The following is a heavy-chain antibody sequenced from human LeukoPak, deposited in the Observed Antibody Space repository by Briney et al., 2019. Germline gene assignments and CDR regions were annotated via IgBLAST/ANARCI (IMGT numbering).Heavy chain of an antibody. CDR2: IKQDGSEK. CDR3: ARRCSSTSCYRGENWFDP. J-gene: IGHJ5*02. V-gene: IGHV3-7*01. D-gene: IGHD2-2*02. Sequence: PGGSLRLSCAASGFTFSSYWMSWVRQAPGKGLEWVANIKQDGSEKYYVDSVTGRFTISRDNAKNSLYLQMNSLRAEDTAVYYCARRCSSTSCYRGENWFDPWGQGTLVTVSS. CDR1: GFTFSSYW.